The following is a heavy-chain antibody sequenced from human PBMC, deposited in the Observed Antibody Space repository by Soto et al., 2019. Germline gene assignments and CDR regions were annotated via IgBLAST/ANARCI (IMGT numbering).Heavy chain of an antibody. D-gene: IGHD2-15*01. Sequence: SETLSLTCTVSGGSISSYYWSWIRQPPXKGLEWIGYIYYSGSTNYNPSLKSRVTISVDTSKNQFSLKLSSVTAADTAVYYCARADRYCSGGSCLSVGYFDYWGQGTLVTVSS. CDR3: ARADRYCSGGSCLSVGYFDY. CDR1: GGSISSYY. J-gene: IGHJ4*02. CDR2: IYYSGST. V-gene: IGHV4-59*01.